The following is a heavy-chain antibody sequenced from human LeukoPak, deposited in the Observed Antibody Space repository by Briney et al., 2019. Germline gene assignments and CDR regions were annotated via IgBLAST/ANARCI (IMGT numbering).Heavy chain of an antibody. CDR1: GFTFSDYY. CDR2: ISSSGSTI. Sequence: GGSLRLSCAASGFTFSDYYMSWIRQAPGKGLEWVSYISSSGSTIYYAYSVKGRFTISRDNAKNSLYLQMNSLRAEDTAVYYCARNRGNWNYAEIDYWGQGTLVTVSS. J-gene: IGHJ4*02. CDR3: ARNRGNWNYAEIDY. V-gene: IGHV3-11*04. D-gene: IGHD1-7*01.